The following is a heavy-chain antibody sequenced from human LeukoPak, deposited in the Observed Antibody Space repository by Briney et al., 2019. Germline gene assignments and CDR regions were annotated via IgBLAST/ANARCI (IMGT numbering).Heavy chain of an antibody. V-gene: IGHV3-73*01. Sequence: GGSLRLSCAASGFTFSGSAMHWVRQASGKGLEWVGRIRSKANSYATAYAASVKGRFTISRDDSKNTAYLQMNSLKTEDTAVYYYTTYYYDSSGSKKTPPYYYYMDVWGKGTTVTVSS. D-gene: IGHD3-22*01. CDR2: IRSKANSYAT. CDR3: TTYYYDSSGSKKTPPYYYYMDV. CDR1: GFTFSGSA. J-gene: IGHJ6*03.